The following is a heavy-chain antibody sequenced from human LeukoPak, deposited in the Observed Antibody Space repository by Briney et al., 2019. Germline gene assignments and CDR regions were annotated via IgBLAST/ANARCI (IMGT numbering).Heavy chain of an antibody. CDR2: INSDGSST. D-gene: IGHD4/OR15-4a*01. CDR1: GFTFSSYW. CDR3: ARAPMVRANVVDY. Sequence: GGSLRLSCAASGFTFSSYWMHWVRQGPGKGLVWVSHINSDGSSTSYADSVQGRFSISRDNAKNTLYLQMNSLRAEDTAVYYCARAPMVRANVVDYWGQGTLVTVSS. J-gene: IGHJ4*02. V-gene: IGHV3-74*01.